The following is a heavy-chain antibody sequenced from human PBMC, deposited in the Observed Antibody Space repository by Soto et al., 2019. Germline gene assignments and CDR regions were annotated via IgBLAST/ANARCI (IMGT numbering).Heavy chain of an antibody. CDR2: FSAYNGKT. Sequence: QVQLVQSGAEVKKPGASVKVSCKASGYTFTSYGISWVRQAPGQGLEWMGWFSAYNGKTNDAQKLQGRVTMTTDTSLRATDMELRCVRSDVKAVYYCARVHFFYYYGMDVWGQATTVTVSS. V-gene: IGHV1-18*04. CDR1: GYTFTSYG. CDR3: ARVHFFYYYGMDV. J-gene: IGHJ6*02.